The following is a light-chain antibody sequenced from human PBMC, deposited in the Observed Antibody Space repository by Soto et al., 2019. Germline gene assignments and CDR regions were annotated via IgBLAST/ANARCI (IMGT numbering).Light chain of an antibody. CDR3: QQYNSYSWT. CDR1: QSISRW. Sequence: DIQMTQSPSTLSASVGDRVTITCRASQSISRWVAWYQQKPGKAPKLLIYGASSLESGIPSRFSGSGSGTEFTLTIGSLQPDDFATYYCQQYNSYSWTFGQGSRVEIK. CDR2: GAS. V-gene: IGKV1-5*01. J-gene: IGKJ1*01.